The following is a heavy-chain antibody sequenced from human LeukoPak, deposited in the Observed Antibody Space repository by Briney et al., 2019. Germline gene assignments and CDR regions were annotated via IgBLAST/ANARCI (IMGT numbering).Heavy chain of an antibody. D-gene: IGHD3-10*01. CDR2: MNPNSGNT. CDR3: ARDYYGSKGFDP. CDR1: GYTFTSYY. Sequence: GASVKVSCKASGYTFTSYYMHWVRQATGQGLEWMGWMNPNSGNTGYAQKFQGRVTMTRNTSISTAYMELSSLRSEDTAVYYCARDYYGSKGFDPWGQGTLVTVSS. J-gene: IGHJ5*02. V-gene: IGHV1-8*02.